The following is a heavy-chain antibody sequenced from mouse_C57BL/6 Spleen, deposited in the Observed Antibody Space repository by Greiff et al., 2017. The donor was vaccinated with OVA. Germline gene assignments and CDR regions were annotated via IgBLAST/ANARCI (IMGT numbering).Heavy chain of an antibody. CDR2: ISYDGSN. CDR1: GYSITSGYY. J-gene: IGHJ3*01. CDR3: ARFAY. V-gene: IGHV3-6*01. Sequence: EVKLQESGPGLVKPSQSLSLTCSVTGYSITSGYYWNWIRQFPGTKLEWMGYISYDGSNNYNPSLKNRISITRDTSKNQFFLKLNSVTTEDTATYYCARFAYWGQGTLVTVSA.